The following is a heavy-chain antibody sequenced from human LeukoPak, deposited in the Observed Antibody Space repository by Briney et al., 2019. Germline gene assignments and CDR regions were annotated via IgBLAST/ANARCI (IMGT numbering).Heavy chain of an antibody. J-gene: IGHJ4*02. CDR1: GGSISSGGYS. CDR3: AYGNY. CDR2: ICHSGST. Sequence: PSEILSLTCAVSGGSISSGGYSWSWIRQPPGKGLEWIGYICHSGSTYYNPSLKSRVTISVDRSKNQFSLKLSSVTAADTAVYYCAYGNYWGQGTLVTVSS. D-gene: IGHD4-17*01. V-gene: IGHV4-30-2*01.